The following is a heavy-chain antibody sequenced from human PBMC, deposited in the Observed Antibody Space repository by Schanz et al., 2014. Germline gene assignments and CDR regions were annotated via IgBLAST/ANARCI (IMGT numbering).Heavy chain of an antibody. CDR2: VPFDGSQK. Sequence: QVQLVESGGGVVQPGRSLRLSCAASGFTFSSYALHWVRQAPGKGLEWVAFVPFDGSQKFYADSVKGRFTISRDNSKNTVYLQMNSLRPGDTAVYYCARESANDIVLVPGAVFDHWGRGILVTVSS. D-gene: IGHD2-2*01. V-gene: IGHV3-30*04. J-gene: IGHJ4*02. CDR3: ARESANDIVLVPGAVFDH. CDR1: GFTFSSYA.